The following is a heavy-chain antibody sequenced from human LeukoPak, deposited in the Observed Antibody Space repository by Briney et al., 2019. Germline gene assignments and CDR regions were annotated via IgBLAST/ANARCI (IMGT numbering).Heavy chain of an antibody. Sequence: GGSLRLSCAASGFIFSSYAMGWVRQAPRKGLEWVSAISGRGDSTYYADSVKGRFTISRDSSKNTLYLQMNSLRAEDTAVYYCAKVYGSGNYYFPDYWGQGTLVTVSS. V-gene: IGHV3-23*01. CDR1: GFIFSSYA. CDR2: ISGRGDST. D-gene: IGHD3-10*01. CDR3: AKVYGSGNYYFPDY. J-gene: IGHJ4*02.